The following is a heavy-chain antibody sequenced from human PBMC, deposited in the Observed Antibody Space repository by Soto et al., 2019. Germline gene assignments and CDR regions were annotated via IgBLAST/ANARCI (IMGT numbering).Heavy chain of an antibody. V-gene: IGHV2-5*02. J-gene: IGHJ5*02. D-gene: IGHD6-13*01. Sequence: QITLKESGPTLVKPTQTLTLTCTFSGFSLSTTGMGVGWIRQPPGKALEWLALIYWDGEKRYSPSLKSRLTITXXXSXXXXXXXXTXXXXXXXXXXXXXHXXWYAFEPWGQGILVTVSS. CDR3: XHXXWYAFEP. CDR2: IYWDGEK. CDR1: GFSLSTTGMG.